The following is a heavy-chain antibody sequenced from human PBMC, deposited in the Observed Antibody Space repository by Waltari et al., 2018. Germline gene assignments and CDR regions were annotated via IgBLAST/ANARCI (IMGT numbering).Heavy chain of an antibody. V-gene: IGHV3-30*02. J-gene: IGHJ3*01. CDR1: GFVFSTHG. CDR3: AKDGDYSLTEYDAFDV. D-gene: IGHD4-17*01. Sequence: QVQLVESGGGVVQPGISLRLSCAASGFVFSTHGMHWVRQIPGKGLGGVAFIGFDGSKIFDADSVRCRFTVSRDNFKNMLYLQMNSLRPEDSAVYYCAKDGDYSLTEYDAFDVWGRGTVVTVS. CDR2: IGFDGSKI.